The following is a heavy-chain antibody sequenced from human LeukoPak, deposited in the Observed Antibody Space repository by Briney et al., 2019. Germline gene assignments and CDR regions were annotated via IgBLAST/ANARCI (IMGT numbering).Heavy chain of an antibody. CDR3: ARDRVGDLDY. V-gene: IGHV3-33*01. CDR1: GFTFSSYG. CDR2: IWYDGSNK. D-gene: IGHD1-26*01. Sequence: GGSLRLSCAASGFTFSSYGMHWVRQAPGKGLEWVAVIWYDGSNKYYADSVKGRFTISRGNSKNTLYLHMNSLRAEDTAVYYCARDRVGDLDYWGQGTLVTVSS. J-gene: IGHJ4*02.